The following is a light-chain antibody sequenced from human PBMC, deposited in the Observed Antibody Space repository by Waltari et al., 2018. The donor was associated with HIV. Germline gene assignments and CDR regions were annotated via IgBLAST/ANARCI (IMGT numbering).Light chain of an antibody. CDR3: QQYYAFPRT. J-gene: IGKJ1*01. CDR1: QAIDNY. V-gene: IGKV1D-8*01. CDR2: GAS. Sequence: GDKVNITCRLSQAIDNYLAWYQQRPGKAPNLLIYGASTLQSGVPSRISGSGSGTDFTLTISCLQPEDFAVYYCQQYYAFPRTFGHGTKVEVK.